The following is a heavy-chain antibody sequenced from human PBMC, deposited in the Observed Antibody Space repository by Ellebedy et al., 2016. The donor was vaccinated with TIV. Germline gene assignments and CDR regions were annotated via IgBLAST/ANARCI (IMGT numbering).Heavy chain of an antibody. CDR2: IYPGDSDT. CDR3: ARPYNPADSSSWYSNWFDP. V-gene: IGHV5-51*01. CDR1: GYSFTSYW. Sequence: GESLKISXKGSGYSFTSYWIGWVRQMPGKGLEWMGIIYPGDSDTRYSPSFQGQVTISADKSISTAYLQWSSLKASDTAMYYCARPYNPADSSSWYSNWFDPWGQGTLVTVSS. J-gene: IGHJ5*02. D-gene: IGHD6-13*01.